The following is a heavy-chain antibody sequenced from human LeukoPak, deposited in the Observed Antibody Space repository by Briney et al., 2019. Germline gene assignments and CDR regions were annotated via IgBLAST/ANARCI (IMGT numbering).Heavy chain of an antibody. CDR2: IRATDPST. J-gene: IGHJ5*02. CDR3: AKGGYSTWFDP. Sequence: GGSLRLSCAASGFTFSDYSMTWVRQAPGKGLEWISTIRATDPSTYYADSMKGRFTVSRDNSQNTLFLQMDGLRAEDTAVYYCAKGGYSTWFDPWGQGTLVTVSS. D-gene: IGHD2-15*01. CDR1: GFTFSDYS. V-gene: IGHV3-23*01.